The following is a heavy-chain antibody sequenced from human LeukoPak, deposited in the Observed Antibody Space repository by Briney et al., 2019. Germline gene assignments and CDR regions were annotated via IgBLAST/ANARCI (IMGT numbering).Heavy chain of an antibody. J-gene: IGHJ4*02. V-gene: IGHV3-74*01. CDR2: INPDGTTT. CDR1: GFTFSSYW. CDR3: ARVSIGWYSFDY. Sequence: PGGSLRFSCAASGFTFSSYWMHWVRQAPGKGLVWVSRINPDGTTTSYADSVKGRFTISRDNAKDTVYLQMNSLRAEDTAVYYCARVSIGWYSFDYWGQGTLVTVSS. D-gene: IGHD6-19*01.